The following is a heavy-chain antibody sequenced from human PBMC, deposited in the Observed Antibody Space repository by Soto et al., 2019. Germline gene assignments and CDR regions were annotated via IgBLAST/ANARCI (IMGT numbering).Heavy chain of an antibody. D-gene: IGHD3-16*02. CDR1: GYTFTNYA. Sequence: ASVKVSCKASGYTFTNYAMHWMRQAPGQRLEWMGWINTGSGNTKYSQKFQGRVTITRDTSASTAYVELSSLRTEDTAVYYCARGLGSYLDYLDYWGQGTLVTVSS. CDR3: ARGLGSYLDYLDY. J-gene: IGHJ4*02. V-gene: IGHV1-3*04. CDR2: INTGSGNT.